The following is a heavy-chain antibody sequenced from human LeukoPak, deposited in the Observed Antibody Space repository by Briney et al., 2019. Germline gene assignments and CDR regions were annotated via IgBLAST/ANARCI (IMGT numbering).Heavy chain of an antibody. CDR3: ARDPSLESDYGVYSAD. J-gene: IGHJ4*02. V-gene: IGHV3-21*01. Sequence: GGSLRLSCAASEFTFSSYAMSWVRQAPGKGLEWVASITGRSSYIYYADSVKGRFTVSRDNAKKSLYLRMSSLRVEDTAVYYCARDPSLESDYGVYSADWGQGTLVTVAS. CDR2: ITGRSSYI. D-gene: IGHD4-17*01. CDR1: EFTFSSYA.